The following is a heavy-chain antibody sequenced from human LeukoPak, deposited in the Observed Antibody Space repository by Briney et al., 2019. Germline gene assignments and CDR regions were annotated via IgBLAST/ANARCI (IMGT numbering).Heavy chain of an antibody. D-gene: IGHD5-12*01. Sequence: GGSLRLSCAASGFTVSSNYMSWVRQAPGKGLEWVSVIYSGGNTYYADSVKGRFTISRDNSKNTLYLQMNSLRAEDTAMYYCARKKGDGYNSPFDYWGQGILVTVSS. CDR1: GFTVSSNY. V-gene: IGHV3-66*01. CDR2: IYSGGNT. CDR3: ARKKGDGYNSPFDY. J-gene: IGHJ4*02.